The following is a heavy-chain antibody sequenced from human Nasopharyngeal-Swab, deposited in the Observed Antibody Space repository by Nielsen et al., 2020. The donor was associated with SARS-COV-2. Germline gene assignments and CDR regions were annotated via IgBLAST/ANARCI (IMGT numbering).Heavy chain of an antibody. Sequence: GGSLRLSCAASGFTFSSYWMHWVRQAPGKGLVWVSRINSDGSSTRDADSVKGRFTISRDNAKNTLYLQMNSLRAEDTAVYYCARPESSGSYDAFDIWGQGTMVTVSS. CDR2: INSDGSST. V-gene: IGHV3-74*01. CDR3: ARPESSGSYDAFDI. D-gene: IGHD6-19*01. J-gene: IGHJ3*02. CDR1: GFTFSSYW.